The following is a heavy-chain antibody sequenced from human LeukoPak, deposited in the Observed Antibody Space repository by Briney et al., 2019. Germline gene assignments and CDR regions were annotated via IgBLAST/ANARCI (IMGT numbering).Heavy chain of an antibody. CDR1: AGTINTDLYY. Sequence: SQTLSLTCTVSAGTINTDLYYWTWIRQPAGTGLEWIGRIYTNGWTDYNPSLKSRVTMSVDMSKNQFSLKLSFVTSADTALYYCARGSGWNAFDPWGQGTLVTVSS. V-gene: IGHV4-61*02. D-gene: IGHD6-19*01. CDR2: IYTNGWT. CDR3: ARGSGWNAFDP. J-gene: IGHJ5*02.